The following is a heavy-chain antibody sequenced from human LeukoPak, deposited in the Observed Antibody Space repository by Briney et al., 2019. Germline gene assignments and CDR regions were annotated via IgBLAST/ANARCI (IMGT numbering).Heavy chain of an antibody. Sequence: GGSLRLSCAASGFTFSSSSMHWVRQAPGKGLEWVAVISYDGSNTHYADSVKGRFTISRDNARNSLFLQMSSLRAEDTAVYYCARGRRDGYNYWGQGTLVTVSS. CDR3: ARGRRDGYNY. V-gene: IGHV3-30*04. CDR2: ISYDGSNT. J-gene: IGHJ4*02. CDR1: GFTFSSSS. D-gene: IGHD5-24*01.